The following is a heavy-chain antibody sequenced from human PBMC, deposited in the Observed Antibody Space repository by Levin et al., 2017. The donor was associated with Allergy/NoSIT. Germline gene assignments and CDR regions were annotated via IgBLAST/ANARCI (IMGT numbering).Heavy chain of an antibody. CDR1: GGSISTYY. J-gene: IGHJ6*02. CDR3: ARSLDSNGFSYAMGV. D-gene: IGHD3-22*01. V-gene: IGHV4-4*07. Sequence: PSQTLSLTCTVSGGSISTYYWSWIRQSAGKGLEWIGRMFASGSSNYNPSLKSRVNISVDTSKNQVSLKLSSVTAADTAVYYCARSLDSNGFSYAMGVWGRGTTVTVSS. CDR2: MFASGSS.